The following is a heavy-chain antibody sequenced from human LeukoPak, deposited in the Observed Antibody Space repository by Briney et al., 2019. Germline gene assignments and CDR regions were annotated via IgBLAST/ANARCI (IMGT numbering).Heavy chain of an antibody. J-gene: IGHJ4*02. Sequence: SETLSLTCTVSGGSISSSSSYWGWIRQPPGKGLEWIGHIFHSGRTSYNPSLKSRVTISVDTSKNQFSLKLSSVTAADAAVYYCARQIYGSGSYYWDYWGQGTLVTVSS. CDR1: GGSISSSSSY. V-gene: IGHV4-39*01. CDR3: ARQIYGSGSYYWDY. CDR2: IFHSGRT. D-gene: IGHD3-10*01.